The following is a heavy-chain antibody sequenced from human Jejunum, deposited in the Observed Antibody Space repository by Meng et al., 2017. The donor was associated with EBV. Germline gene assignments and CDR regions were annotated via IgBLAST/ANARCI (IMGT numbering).Heavy chain of an antibody. V-gene: IGHV2-5*02. J-gene: IGHJ4*02. CDR1: ESSPSTSALG. Sequence: QLPLKSDAQTPLQTPQTNFSCWPFSESSPSTSALGVGWIPQHPQKSMGWIALIYGGDEKHYSLSVKSILTINTDISKNQLLLTMIDMDHADTATYSCAPRVSDNVNFDYWGQGTLVTVSS. CDR3: APRVSDNVNFDY. D-gene: IGHD1-1*01. CDR2: IYGGDEK.